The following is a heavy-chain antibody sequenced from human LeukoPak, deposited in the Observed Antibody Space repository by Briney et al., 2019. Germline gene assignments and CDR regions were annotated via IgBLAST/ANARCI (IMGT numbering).Heavy chain of an antibody. CDR2: FYHGGST. Sequence: PSETLSLTCTVSGYSISTGYYWDWIRQPPGKGLEWIGTFYHGGSTYYNPSLKSRVTISVDTSKNQFSLKLSSVTAADTAVYYCARVGYYYGSGSSGGYWGQGTLVTVSS. CDR1: GYSISTGYY. D-gene: IGHD3-10*01. CDR3: ARVGYYYGSGSSGGY. J-gene: IGHJ4*02. V-gene: IGHV4-38-2*02.